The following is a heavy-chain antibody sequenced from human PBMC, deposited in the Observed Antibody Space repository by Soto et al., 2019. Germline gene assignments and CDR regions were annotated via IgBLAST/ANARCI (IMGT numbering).Heavy chain of an antibody. CDR1: VGSCSSGSYY. Sequence: ETLSLTCTVSVGSCSSGSYYWSWIRQPPGKGLEWIGYIYYSGSTNYNPSLKSRVTISVDTSKNQFSLKLSSVTAADTAVYYCAREGGSGIDWFDPWGQGTLVTVSS. D-gene: IGHD3-10*01. CDR3: AREGGSGIDWFDP. CDR2: IYYSGST. V-gene: IGHV4-61*01. J-gene: IGHJ5*02.